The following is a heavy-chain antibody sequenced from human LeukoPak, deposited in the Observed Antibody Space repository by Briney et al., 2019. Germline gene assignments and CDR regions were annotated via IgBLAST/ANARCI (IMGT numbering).Heavy chain of an antibody. CDR2: IYSGGST. D-gene: IGHD2-8*01. CDR3: ATGYCTNGVCYPFDY. CDR1: GFTVSSNY. V-gene: IGHV3-66*01. J-gene: IGHJ4*02. Sequence: PGGSLRLSCAASGFTVSSNYMSWVRQAPGRGLEWVSVIYSGGSTYYADSVKGRFTISRDNSKNTLYLQMNSLRAEDTAVYYCATGYCTNGVCYPFDYWGQGTLVTVSS.